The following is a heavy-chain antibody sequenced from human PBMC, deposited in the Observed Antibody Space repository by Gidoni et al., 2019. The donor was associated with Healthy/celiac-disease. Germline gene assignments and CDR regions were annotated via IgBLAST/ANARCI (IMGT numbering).Heavy chain of an antibody. D-gene: IGHD4-17*01. V-gene: IGHV3-30-3*01. J-gene: IGHJ4*02. CDR1: GFTFSSYA. CDR2: ISYDGSNK. Sequence: QVQLVESGGGVVQPGRSLRLSCAASGFTFSSYAMHWVRQAPGKGLEWVAVISYDGSNKYYADSVKGRFTISRDNSKNTLYLQMNSLRAEDTAVYYCAREGYGEINFDYWGQGTLVTVSS. CDR3: AREGYGEINFDY.